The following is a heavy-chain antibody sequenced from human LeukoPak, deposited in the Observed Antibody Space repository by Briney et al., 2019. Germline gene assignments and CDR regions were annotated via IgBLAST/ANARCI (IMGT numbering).Heavy chain of an antibody. V-gene: IGHV3-20*04. CDR2: INWNGGVK. J-gene: IGHJ6*04. CDR3: ARVEILGGNGRDPPYYMDV. CDR1: GFNYEDYG. D-gene: IGHD4-23*01. Sequence: PGGSLRLSCAASGFNYEDYGMTWVRQAPGKGLEWVTGINWNGGVKGYADSVKGRFTISRDNAKTSLHLQMNGLRAEDTAVYYCARVEILGGNGRDPPYYMDVWGKGTTVIVSS.